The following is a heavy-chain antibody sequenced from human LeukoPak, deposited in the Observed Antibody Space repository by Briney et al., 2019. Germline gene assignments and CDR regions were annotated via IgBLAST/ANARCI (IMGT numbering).Heavy chain of an antibody. CDR3: ARDRPPQGIAVAA. CDR1: GFTFNNYA. J-gene: IGHJ5*02. D-gene: IGHD6-19*01. V-gene: IGHV3-66*01. Sequence: GGSLRLSCAASGFTFNNYAMNWVRQAPGKGLEWVSIIYSGGETYYADSVKGRFTISRDNSKNTLYLQMNSLRAEDTAVYYCARDRPPQGIAVAAWGQGTLVTVSS. CDR2: IYSGGET.